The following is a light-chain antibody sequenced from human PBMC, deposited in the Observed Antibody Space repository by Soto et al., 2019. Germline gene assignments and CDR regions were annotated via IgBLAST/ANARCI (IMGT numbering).Light chain of an antibody. CDR3: SSYTSSSTFVV. Sequence: SVLTQPPSVSGSPGQSVTISCTGTSSDVGSYNRVSWYQQPPGTAPKLMIYEVSNRPSGVPDRFSGSKSGNTASLTISGLQAEDEADYYCSSYTSSSTFVVFGTGTKVTVL. CDR2: EVS. V-gene: IGLV2-18*02. J-gene: IGLJ1*01. CDR1: SSDVGSYNR.